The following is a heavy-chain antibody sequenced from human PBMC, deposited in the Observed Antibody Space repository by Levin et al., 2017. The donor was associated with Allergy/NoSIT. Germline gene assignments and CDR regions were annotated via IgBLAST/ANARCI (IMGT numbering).Heavy chain of an antibody. Sequence: GESLKISCAASGLSVRSNYMSWVRLAPGKGLEWVSVIYGGGNTYYADSVKDRFTGSRDNSANTVFLQMNSLRAEDAAVYYCASKGYHSSGFYFEFWGQGSLVTVSS. CDR3: ASKGYHSSGFYFEF. CDR2: IYGGGNT. V-gene: IGHV3-53*01. J-gene: IGHJ4*02. D-gene: IGHD3-22*01. CDR1: GLSVRSNY.